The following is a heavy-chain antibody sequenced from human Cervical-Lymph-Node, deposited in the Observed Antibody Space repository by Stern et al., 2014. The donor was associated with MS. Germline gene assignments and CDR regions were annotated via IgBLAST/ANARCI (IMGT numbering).Heavy chain of an antibody. V-gene: IGHV4-59*08. CDR2: ISYTGST. D-gene: IGHD4-17*01. J-gene: IGHJ5*02. CDR3: ARMTQLLRSDCDP. CDR1: GGSMSGYY. Sequence: VQLVESGPGLVKPSETLSLTCSVSGGSMSGYYWSWIRQPPGKGLEWIGNISYTGSTTYNPSLKSRVTISADTSQHHLRLNLASVTAADTAVYYCARMTQLLRSDCDPWGRGTLVIVSS.